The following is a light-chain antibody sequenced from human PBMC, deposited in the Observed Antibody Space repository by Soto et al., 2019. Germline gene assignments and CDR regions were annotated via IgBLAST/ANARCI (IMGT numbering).Light chain of an antibody. CDR2: GAS. CDR1: QTITTY. V-gene: IGKV1-39*01. J-gene: IGKJ1*01. Sequence: DIPMTQSPSSLSASVGDRVTIPCRASQTITTYLNWYPQKPGKAPKLLISGASSLQSGVPSRFTGSGSGTDFILTISSLQPEDSATYHCQQSHSTPWTFGQGTKVEIK. CDR3: QQSHSTPWT.